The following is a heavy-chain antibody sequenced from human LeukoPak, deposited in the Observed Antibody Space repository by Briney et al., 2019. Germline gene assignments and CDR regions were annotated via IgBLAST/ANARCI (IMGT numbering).Heavy chain of an antibody. CDR1: GDSISIYY. Sequence: SETLSLTCSVSGDSISIYYWNWIRQPPGKGLEWIGSIYYSGSTYYNPSLKSRVTISVDTSKNQFSLKLSSVTAADTAVYYCARGNAETLGYWGQGTLVTVSS. CDR3: ARGNAETLGY. CDR2: IYYSGST. D-gene: IGHD1-1*01. V-gene: IGHV4-38-2*02. J-gene: IGHJ4*02.